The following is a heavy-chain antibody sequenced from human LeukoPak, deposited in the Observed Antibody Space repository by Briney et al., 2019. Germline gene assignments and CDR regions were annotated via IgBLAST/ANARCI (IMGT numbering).Heavy chain of an antibody. J-gene: IGHJ4*02. CDR1: GLTFSTHW. V-gene: IGHV3-7*03. CDR3: ATSTAAAGTD. Sequence: GGSLRLSCEASGLTFSTHWMTWVRQAPGKGLEWVANIKQDGSEKYYVDSVKGRFTISRDNAQNSLYLQMNSLRAEDTAIYYCATSTAAAGTDWGQGTLVTVSS. CDR2: IKQDGSEK. D-gene: IGHD6-13*01.